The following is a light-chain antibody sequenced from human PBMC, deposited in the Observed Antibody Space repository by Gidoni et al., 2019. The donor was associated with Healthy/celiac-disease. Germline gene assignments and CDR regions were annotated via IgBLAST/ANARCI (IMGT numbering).Light chain of an antibody. CDR3: QQRSNWPPGCS. CDR1: QSVSSY. Sequence: EIVLTQSPATLSLSPGERATLSCRASQSVSSYLAWYQQKPGQAPRLLIYDASNRATGIPARFSGSGSGTDFTRTISSLEPEDFAVYYCQQRSNWPPGCSFXQXTKLEIK. V-gene: IGKV3-11*01. CDR2: DAS. J-gene: IGKJ2*04.